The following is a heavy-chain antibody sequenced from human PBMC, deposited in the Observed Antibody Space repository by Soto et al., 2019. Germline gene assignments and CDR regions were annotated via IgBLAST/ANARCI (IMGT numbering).Heavy chain of an antibody. V-gene: IGHV1-69*01. CDR2: VSPPFRTS. D-gene: IGHD3-10*01. CDR1: GVSFNNNG. Sequence: QVQLVQSGAEVKKPGSSVKVSCKTSGVSFNNNGIGWVRQAPGHGLEWMGGVSPPFRTSNYARKFQGRISITADASTCTVNMELSSLTSEDTAQYYCARVLYYGSGCYSRYGMDVGGEATTVTVSS. J-gene: IGHJ6*04. CDR3: ARVLYYGSGCYSRYGMDV.